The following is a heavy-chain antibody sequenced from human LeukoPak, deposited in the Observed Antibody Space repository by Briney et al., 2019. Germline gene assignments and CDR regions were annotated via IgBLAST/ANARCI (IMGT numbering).Heavy chain of an antibody. V-gene: IGHV3-21*01. J-gene: IGHJ5*02. CDR3: ARVLTAPHDGA. CDR1: GFTFSSYG. CDR2: ISSSSSYM. D-gene: IGHD1-1*01. Sequence: GGSLRLSCAASGFTFSSYGMHWVRQAPGKGLEWVSSISSSSSYMYYADSVKGRFTISRDNAKNSLYLQMNSLRAEDTAVYYCARVLTAPHDGAWGQGTLVTVSS.